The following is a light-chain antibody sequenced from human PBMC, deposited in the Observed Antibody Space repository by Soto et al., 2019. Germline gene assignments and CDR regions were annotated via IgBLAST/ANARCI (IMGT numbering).Light chain of an antibody. J-gene: IGLJ2*01. CDR1: SSDVGGYKF. CDR3: SSYAGSNNLL. CDR2: EVN. Sequence: QSVLTQPHSASGSPGQSVTISCTGTSSDVGGYKFVSWYQQHPGKAPKLIIYEVNQRPSGVPDRFSGSKSDNTASLAVSGLQAEDEADYYCSSYAGSNNLLFGGGTKVTVL. V-gene: IGLV2-8*01.